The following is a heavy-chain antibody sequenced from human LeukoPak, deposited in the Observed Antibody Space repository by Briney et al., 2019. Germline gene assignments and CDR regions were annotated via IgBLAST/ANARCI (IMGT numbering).Heavy chain of an antibody. D-gene: IGHD2-2*01. J-gene: IGHJ6*03. CDR3: ARGSSTNCYGGNCFYYYMAV. CDR2: TSFDGTTK. V-gene: IGHV3-30*04. Sequence: PGGSLRLSCAASGFTFSTYAMHWVRQAPGKGLEWVAVTSFDGTTKYYADSVKGRFTVSRDNSKNTLILQMNSLGAEDTAVYYCARGSSTNCYGGNCFYYYMAVWGKGTTVTVSS. CDR1: GFTFSTYA.